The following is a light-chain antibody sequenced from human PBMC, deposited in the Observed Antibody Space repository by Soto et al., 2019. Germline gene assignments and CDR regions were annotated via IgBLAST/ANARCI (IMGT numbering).Light chain of an antibody. CDR2: DAS. V-gene: IGKV3D-20*02. J-gene: IGKJ5*01. Sequence: EIVLTQSPGTLSLSQGERATLFCGASQSVSTNYVAWYQQKPGLAPRLLIYDASNRPTDIPARFSGSGSGTDFTLTISRLEPEDFAVYYCQQRSNWPLTFGQGTRLEIK. CDR1: QSVSTNY. CDR3: QQRSNWPLT.